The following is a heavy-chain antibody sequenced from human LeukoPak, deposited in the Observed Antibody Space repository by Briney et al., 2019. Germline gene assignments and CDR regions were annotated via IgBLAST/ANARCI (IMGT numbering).Heavy chain of an antibody. Sequence: GGSLRLSCAASGFTFSNYGMHWVRQAPGKGLEWVALISYDGSNTYYADSVKGRFSISRDNSKNTVNLQMNSLRAEDTTVYYCAKVYEAYCAGDCYSFFDYWGQGILVTVSS. CDR3: AKVYEAYCAGDCYSFFDY. V-gene: IGHV3-30*18. D-gene: IGHD2-21*02. CDR2: ISYDGSNT. J-gene: IGHJ4*02. CDR1: GFTFSNYG.